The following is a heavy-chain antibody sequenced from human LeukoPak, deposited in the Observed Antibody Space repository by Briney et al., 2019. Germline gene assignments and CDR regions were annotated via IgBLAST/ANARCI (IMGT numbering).Heavy chain of an antibody. D-gene: IGHD3-16*01. CDR3: TTDIRFRNSFDY. V-gene: IGHV3-15*01. CDR1: GFTFSNAW. CDR2: IKSKTDGGTA. Sequence: PGGSLRLSCAASGFTFSNAWVSWVRQAPGKGLEWVGRIKSKTDGGTADYAAPVKGRFPISRDDSRNTLYLQMNSLKTEDTAVYYCTTDIRFRNSFDYWGQGTLVTVSS. J-gene: IGHJ4*02.